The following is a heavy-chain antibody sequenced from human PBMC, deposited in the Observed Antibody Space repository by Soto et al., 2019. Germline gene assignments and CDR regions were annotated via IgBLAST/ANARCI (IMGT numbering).Heavy chain of an antibody. CDR3: ARALYSSFPRYYYYGMDV. CDR2: IYYSGST. CDR1: GGSISSGDYY. J-gene: IGHJ6*02. V-gene: IGHV4-30-4*01. Sequence: QVQLQESGPGLVKPSQTLSLTCTVSGGSISSGDYYWSWIRQPPGKGLEWIGYIYYSGSTYYTPSLKSRVTISVDTSKNQFALKLSSVTAADTAVYYCARALYSSFPRYYYYGMDVWGQGTTVTVSS. D-gene: IGHD4-4*01.